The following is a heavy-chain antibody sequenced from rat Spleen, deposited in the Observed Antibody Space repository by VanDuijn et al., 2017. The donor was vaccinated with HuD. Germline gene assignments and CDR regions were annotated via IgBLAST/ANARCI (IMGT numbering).Heavy chain of an antibody. D-gene: IGHD1-3*01. CDR2: ISYDGSST. J-gene: IGHJ2*01. V-gene: IGHV5-7*01. CDR3: ARHESTVATPFDY. Sequence: EVQLVESGGGLVQPGRSMKLSCAASGFTFSDYYMAWVRQAPTKGLEWVAAISYDGSSTYYRDSVKGRFTISRDNAKSTLYLQMGSLRSEDTATYYCARHESTVATPFDYWGQGVMVTVSS. CDR1: GFTFSDYY.